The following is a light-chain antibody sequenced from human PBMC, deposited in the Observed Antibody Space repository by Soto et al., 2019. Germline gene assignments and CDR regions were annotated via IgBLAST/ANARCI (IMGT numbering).Light chain of an antibody. J-gene: IGLJ2*01. Sequence: QSALTQPPSVSAAPGQKVTISCSGSRSNIGNNYVSWYQRLPGTAPKLLIYETDNRPFGIPARFSGSKSGTSATLGITGLLSGDEAHYYCGTWDSSLSTVVFGGGTKLTVL. CDR2: ETD. CDR1: RSNIGNNY. V-gene: IGLV1-51*02. CDR3: GTWDSSLSTVV.